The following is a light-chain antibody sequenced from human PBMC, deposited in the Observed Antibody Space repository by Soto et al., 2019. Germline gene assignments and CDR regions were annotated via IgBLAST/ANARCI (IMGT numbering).Light chain of an antibody. V-gene: IGLV1-47*01. CDR3: AAWDDTLSGHNYV. Sequence: QSVLTQPPSAYGTPGQRVTISCSGISSNIGSNYVNWYQQLPGTAPKLLINRNNQRPSGVTDRFSGSKSGTSASLAISGLRSEDEADYYCAAWDDTLSGHNYVFGTGTKLTVL. CDR2: RNN. J-gene: IGLJ1*01. CDR1: SSNIGSNY.